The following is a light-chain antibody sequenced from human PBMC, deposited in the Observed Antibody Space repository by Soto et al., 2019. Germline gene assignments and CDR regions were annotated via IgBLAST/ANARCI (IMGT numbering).Light chain of an antibody. CDR2: SNS. CDR3: AAWDVSLKEPV. Sequence: QSVLTQPPSASGTPGQRVTISCSGSSFNIGSNTVNWYQQLPGTAPKLLIYSNSQRPSGVPDRFSGSKSGTAASLAISGLQSEDEADYYCAAWDVSLKEPVFGGGTQLTVL. J-gene: IGLJ7*01. V-gene: IGLV1-44*01. CDR1: SFNIGSNT.